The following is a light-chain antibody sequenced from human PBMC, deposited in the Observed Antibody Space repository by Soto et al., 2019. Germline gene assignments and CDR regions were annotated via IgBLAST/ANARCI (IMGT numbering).Light chain of an antibody. CDR3: QQRSDWPVT. CDR1: QSVRTL. Sequence: ESVLTQSPGTLSFYPGDTATLSCRASQSVRTLLAWYQQKPGQAPRLVMYDASHRATGIPARFSGSGSGTDFTLTISSLEPEDFAVYYCQQRSDWPVTFGQGTRLEIK. J-gene: IGKJ5*01. V-gene: IGKV3-11*01. CDR2: DAS.